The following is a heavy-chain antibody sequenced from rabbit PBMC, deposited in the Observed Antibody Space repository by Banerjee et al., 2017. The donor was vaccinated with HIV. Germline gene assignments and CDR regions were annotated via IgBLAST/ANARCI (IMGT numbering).Heavy chain of an antibody. CDR2: IYAGSSGNT. D-gene: IGHD7-1*01. Sequence: QEQLVESGGGLVTLGGSLKLSCKASGIDFSSGYDMCWVRQAPGKGLEWIACIYAGSSGNTYYANWAKGRFTISKTSSTTVTLQMTSLTAADTATYFCARDYTGYAYYGMDLWGPGTLVTVS. V-gene: IGHV1S45*01. CDR3: ARDYTGYAYYGMDL. CDR1: GIDFSSGYD. J-gene: IGHJ6*01.